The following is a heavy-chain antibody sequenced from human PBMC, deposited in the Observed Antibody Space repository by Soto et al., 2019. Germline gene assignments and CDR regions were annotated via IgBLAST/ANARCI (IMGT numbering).Heavy chain of an antibody. CDR1: GFTFISYA. CDR2: ISYDGSNK. J-gene: IGHJ4*02. D-gene: IGHD3-22*01. CDR3: ARDHYDSSGYYHYYFDY. V-gene: IGHV3-30-3*01. Sequence: GGSLRLSCAASGFTFISYAMHWGRQAPGKGLEWVAVISYDGSNKYYADSVKGRFTISRDNSKNTLYLQMNSLRAEDTAVYYCARDHYDSSGYYHYYFDYWGQGTLVTVSS.